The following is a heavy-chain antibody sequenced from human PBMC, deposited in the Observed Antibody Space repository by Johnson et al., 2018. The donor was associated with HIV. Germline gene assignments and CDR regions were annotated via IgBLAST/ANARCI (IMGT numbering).Heavy chain of an antibody. V-gene: IGHV3-7*01. CDR2: INQDGSEM. CDR1: GFTFDDYG. Sequence: EVQLVESGGGVVQPGGSLRLSCAASGFTFDDYGMSWVRQAPGKGLEWVANINQDGSEMYYVDSVKGRFTISRDNAQNSLYLQMNSLRAEDTAVYYCGRESTNAVCRLSDAFDIWGQGTMVSVSS. J-gene: IGHJ3*02. CDR3: GRESTNAVCRLSDAFDI. D-gene: IGHD2-8*01.